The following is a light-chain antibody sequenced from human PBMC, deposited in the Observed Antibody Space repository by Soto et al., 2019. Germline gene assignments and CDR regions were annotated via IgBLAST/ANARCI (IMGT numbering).Light chain of an antibody. Sequence: EIVMTQSPATLSVSPGERATLSCRASQSVSGNLAWYQQKPGQAPRLLIYAASTRATGIPARFSGSGSGTEVTLTISSLQSEDFAVYYCHQYNNWPPFTFGPGTKVDIK. J-gene: IGKJ3*01. CDR3: HQYNNWPPFT. CDR1: QSVSGN. V-gene: IGKV3-15*01. CDR2: AAS.